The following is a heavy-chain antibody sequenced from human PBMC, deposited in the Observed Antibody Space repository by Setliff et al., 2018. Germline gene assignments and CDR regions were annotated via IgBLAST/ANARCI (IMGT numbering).Heavy chain of an antibody. CDR1: GDSTSRYF. J-gene: IGHJ3*02. D-gene: IGHD3-3*01. CDR2: VYHGGTT. Sequence: SETLSLTCTVSGDSTSRYFWNWIRQPPGKGLEWIGSVYHGGTTNYPPSLKSRVTISEDMSKNQVSLTLTSVTAADTAVYHCARGKTFFGAFIRAFDIWGQGRMVTVSS. V-gene: IGHV4-59*01. CDR3: ARGKTFFGAFIRAFDI.